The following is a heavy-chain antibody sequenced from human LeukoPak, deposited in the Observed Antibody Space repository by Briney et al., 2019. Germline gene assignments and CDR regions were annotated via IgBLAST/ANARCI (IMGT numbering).Heavy chain of an antibody. CDR1: GFTFSSYG. V-gene: IGHV3-53*01. Sequence: GGSLRLSCAASGFTFSSYGMHWVRQAPGKGLEWVSVIYSGGSTYYADFVKGRFTISRDNSKNTLYLQMNSLRAEDTAVYYCARDGSSGYYYNYWGQGTLVTVSS. CDR2: IYSGGST. D-gene: IGHD3-22*01. CDR3: ARDGSSGYYYNY. J-gene: IGHJ4*02.